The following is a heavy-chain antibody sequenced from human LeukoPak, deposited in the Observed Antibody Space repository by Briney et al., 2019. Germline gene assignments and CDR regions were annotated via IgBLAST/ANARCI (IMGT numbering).Heavy chain of an antibody. V-gene: IGHV1-8*01. D-gene: IGHD5-24*01. J-gene: IGHJ6*03. CDR2: MNPNSGNT. CDR3: ARGHGDDYYYFYMDV. Sequence: ASVKVSCKASGYTFTSYDIHWVRPATGQGLAWVGWMNPNSGNTGYAQKFQGRVTMTRNTSISTAYMELSSLRSEETAVYCGARGHGDDYYYFYMDVWGKRTTVSVSS. CDR1: GYTFTSYD.